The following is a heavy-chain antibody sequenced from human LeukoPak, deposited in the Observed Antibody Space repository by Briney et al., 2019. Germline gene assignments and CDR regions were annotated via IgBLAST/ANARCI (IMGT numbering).Heavy chain of an antibody. CDR2: FYYSGST. CDR3: ARGTATRMGYYYYYYVDV. CDR1: VGSISSHY. D-gene: IGHD1-14*01. V-gene: IGHV4-59*11. Sequence: SETLSLTCTVAVGSISSHYWSWIRQPPGKGLEWIWYFYYSGSTNYNPSLKRRVTISVDTSKKQVSLKLSSVTAADTAVYYCARGTATRMGYYYYYYVDVWGKGTTVTVSS. J-gene: IGHJ6*03.